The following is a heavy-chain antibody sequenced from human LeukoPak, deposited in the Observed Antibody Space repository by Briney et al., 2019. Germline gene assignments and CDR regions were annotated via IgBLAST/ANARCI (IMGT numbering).Heavy chain of an antibody. J-gene: IGHJ3*02. CDR2: ISSSSSTI. CDR1: GFTFSSYS. Sequence: GGSLRLSCAASGFTFSSYSMNWVRQAPGKGLEWVSYISSSSSTIYYADSVKGRFTISRDNAKNSLYLQMNSLRAEDTAVYYCARDRNYKGGAFDIWGQGTMVTVSS. D-gene: IGHD3-10*01. V-gene: IGHV3-48*04. CDR3: ARDRNYKGGAFDI.